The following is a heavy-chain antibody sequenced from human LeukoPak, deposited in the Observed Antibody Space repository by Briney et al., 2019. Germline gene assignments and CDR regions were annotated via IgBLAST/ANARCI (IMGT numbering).Heavy chain of an antibody. CDR3: ARHEPIGSDWTGYFAP. Sequence: SETLSLTCTVSGASISSRYWSWIRQPPGTGLEWIGNFYYTGNINYNPSLNSRVTILVDTSKNQFSLKLSSVTAADTAVYYCARHEPIGSDWTGYFAPWGQGTLVTVSS. V-gene: IGHV4-59*08. D-gene: IGHD6-19*01. J-gene: IGHJ5*02. CDR2: FYYTGNI. CDR1: GASISSRY.